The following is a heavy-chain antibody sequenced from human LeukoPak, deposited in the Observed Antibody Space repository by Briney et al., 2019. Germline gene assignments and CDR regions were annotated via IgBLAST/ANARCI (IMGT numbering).Heavy chain of an antibody. CDR3: ATALSNPFYDSSGYYYGHFQH. D-gene: IGHD3-22*01. J-gene: IGHJ1*01. V-gene: IGHV1-24*01. CDR1: GYTLTELS. Sequence: ASVKVSCKVSGYTLTELSTHWVRQATGKGLEWMGGFDPEDGESVYAQKFQGRVTMTEDTSTDTAYMELSSLRSEDTAVYYCATALSNPFYDSSGYYYGHFQHWGQGTLVTVSS. CDR2: FDPEDGES.